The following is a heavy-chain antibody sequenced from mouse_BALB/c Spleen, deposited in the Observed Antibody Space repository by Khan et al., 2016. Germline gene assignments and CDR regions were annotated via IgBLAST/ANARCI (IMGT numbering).Heavy chain of an antibody. Sequence: QIQLVQSGPELKKPGETVKISCKASGYTFTDYSMHWVKQAPGKGLKWVGWINTETGEPTYADDFKGRFAFSLETSASTAYLQIHNLKNEDTATXFWARRNYVTSAWFAYWGQGTLVTVSA. CDR2: INTETGEP. CDR3: ARRNYVTSAWFAY. CDR1: GYTFTDYS. V-gene: IGHV9-2-1*01. J-gene: IGHJ3*01. D-gene: IGHD1-1*01.